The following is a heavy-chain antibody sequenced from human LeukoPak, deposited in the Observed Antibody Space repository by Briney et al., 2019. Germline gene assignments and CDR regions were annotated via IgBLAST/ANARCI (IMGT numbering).Heavy chain of an antibody. CDR3: ARDLYDSSGYYYEYDY. D-gene: IGHD3-22*01. CDR2: ISGSSSYI. CDR1: GFTFSSYS. Sequence: PGGSLRLSCAASGFTFSSYSMNWVRQAPGKGLEWVSSISGSSSYIYYAESVKGRFTISRDNAKNSLYLQMNSLRAEDTAVYYCARDLYDSSGYYYEYDYWGQGTLVTVSS. V-gene: IGHV3-21*01. J-gene: IGHJ4*02.